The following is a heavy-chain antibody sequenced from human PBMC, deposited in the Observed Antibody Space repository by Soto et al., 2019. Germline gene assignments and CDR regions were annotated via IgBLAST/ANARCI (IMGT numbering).Heavy chain of an antibody. V-gene: IGHV1-69*06. Sequence: NVSCKASGVTFSSYAISWVRQAPGQGLEWMGGSIPLFGTANYAQKFNGSEKITADKSTSTPYMELSSLRSEDTAVYYCAKDEKWSDSTANDAVDI. CDR2: SIPLFGTA. D-gene: IGHD3-22*01. CDR1: GVTFSSYA. J-gene: IGHJ3*02. CDR3: AKDEKWSDSTANDAVDI.